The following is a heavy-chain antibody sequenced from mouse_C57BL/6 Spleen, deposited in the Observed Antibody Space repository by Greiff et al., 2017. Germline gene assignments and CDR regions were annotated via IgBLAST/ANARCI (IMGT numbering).Heavy chain of an antibody. J-gene: IGHJ2*01. CDR1: GYTFTDYY. Sequence: QLQQSGAELVRPGASVKLSCKASGYTFTDYYINWVKQRPGQGLEWIARIYPGSGNTYYNEKFKGKATLTAEKSSSTAYMQPSSLTSEDSAVYFCARQTPYYFGYWGQGTTLTVSS. CDR2: IYPGSGNT. V-gene: IGHV1-76*01. CDR3: ARQTPYYFGY.